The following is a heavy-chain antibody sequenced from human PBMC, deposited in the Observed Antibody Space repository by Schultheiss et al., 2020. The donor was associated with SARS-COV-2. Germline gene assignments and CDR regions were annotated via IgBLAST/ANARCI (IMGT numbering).Heavy chain of an antibody. Sequence: SETLSLTCTVSGGSISSHYWSWIRQPPGKGLEWIGYIYYSGSTYYNPSLKSRVTISVDTSKNQFSLKLSSVTAADTAVYYCSRLAVTDYFDYWGQGTLVTVSS. CDR2: IYYSGST. J-gene: IGHJ4*02. CDR1: GGSISSHY. CDR3: SRLAVTDYFDY. V-gene: IGHV4-59*08. D-gene: IGHD2-21*02.